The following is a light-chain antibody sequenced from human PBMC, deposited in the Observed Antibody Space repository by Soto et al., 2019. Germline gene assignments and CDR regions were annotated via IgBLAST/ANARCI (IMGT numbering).Light chain of an antibody. CDR2: DAS. CDR3: QQSDSTPYT. CDR1: QTISTY. Sequence: DIQMTQSPSSLSASVGDRVTITCRASQTISTYLNWYQQKPGKAPRLLIYDASSLLSGVLSRFSGSGSGTDFTLTIASLQPEDFSTYYCQQSDSTPYTFGQGTKVDI. V-gene: IGKV1-39*01. J-gene: IGKJ2*01.